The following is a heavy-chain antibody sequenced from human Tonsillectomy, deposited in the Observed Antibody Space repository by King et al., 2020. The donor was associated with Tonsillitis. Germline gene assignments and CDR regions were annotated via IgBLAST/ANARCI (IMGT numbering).Heavy chain of an antibody. CDR1: GDSVSSISGA. CDR3: AGENSQWLEYFDY. J-gene: IGHJ4*02. CDR2: TYYRTKWYS. Sequence: VQLQQSGPGLVKPSQTLSLTCAISGDSVSSISGAWNWIRQSPWRGLEWLGRTYYRTKWYSDYAVSLKSRITINPDTSKNQFSLQLNSVTPEDTAVYYSAGENSQWLEYFDYWGQATLLTVSA. D-gene: IGHD6-19*01. V-gene: IGHV6-1*01.